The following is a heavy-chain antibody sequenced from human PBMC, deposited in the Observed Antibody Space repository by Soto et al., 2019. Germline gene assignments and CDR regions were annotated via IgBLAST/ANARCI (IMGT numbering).Heavy chain of an antibody. CDR1: GGSVSSGSYY. CDR2: IYYSGST. Sequence: QVQLQESGPGLVKPSETLSLTCTVSGGSVSSGSYYWSWIRQPPGKGLEWIGYIYYSGSTNYNPSLKRRVTISVDTSKNQFSLKLSSVTTADTAVYYSASLPVGGATDAFDIWGLGRMVTASS. CDR3: ASLPVGGATDAFDI. J-gene: IGHJ3*02. D-gene: IGHD1-26*01. V-gene: IGHV4-61*01.